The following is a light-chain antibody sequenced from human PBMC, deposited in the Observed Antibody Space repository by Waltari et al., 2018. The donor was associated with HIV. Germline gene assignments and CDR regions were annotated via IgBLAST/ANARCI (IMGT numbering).Light chain of an antibody. CDR1: SSNIGSRS. CDR2: TND. Sequence: QSVMTQPPSASGNPGQRVTIACSGTSSNIGSRSVNWYQHFPGTAPKRLIFTNDPLPSGVPDRFSASQSGTSASLSISGLHSGDEGVYYCSAWDVSLNGVVFGGGTKLTVL. V-gene: IGLV1-44*01. J-gene: IGLJ2*01. CDR3: SAWDVSLNGVV.